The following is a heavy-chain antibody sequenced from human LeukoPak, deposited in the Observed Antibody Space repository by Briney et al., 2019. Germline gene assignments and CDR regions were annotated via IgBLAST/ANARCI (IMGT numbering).Heavy chain of an antibody. CDR3: ASLGFDPDY. V-gene: IGHV3-48*04. Sequence: PGGSLGLSCAASGFTFSNFGMNWVRQAPGKGLEWVSYISSDNSIIYYADSVTGRFTISRDNAKNSLYLQMNSLRAEDTAVYYCASLGFDPDYWGQGALVTVSS. CDR2: ISSDNSII. J-gene: IGHJ4*02. CDR1: GFTFSNFG. D-gene: IGHD3-9*01.